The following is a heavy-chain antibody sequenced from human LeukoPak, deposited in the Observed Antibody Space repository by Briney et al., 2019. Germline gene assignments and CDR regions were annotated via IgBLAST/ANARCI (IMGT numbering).Heavy chain of an antibody. V-gene: IGHV3-7*01. D-gene: IGHD5-24*01. CDR1: GFTFSSYW. CDR2: IKQDGSEK. Sequence: GGSLRLSCAASGFTFSSYWMSWVRQAPGKGLEWVANIKQDGSEKYYVDSVKGRFTISRDNAKNSLYLQMNSLRAEDTAVYYCARCHGRDGYSYQGYWGQGTLVTVSS. CDR3: ARCHGRDGYSYQGY. J-gene: IGHJ4*02.